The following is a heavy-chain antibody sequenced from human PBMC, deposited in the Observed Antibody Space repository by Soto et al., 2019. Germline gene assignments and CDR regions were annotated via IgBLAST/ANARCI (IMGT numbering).Heavy chain of an antibody. CDR2: VYYSGGA. CDR1: GGSIGHYY. J-gene: IGHJ3*01. CDR3: ARTAGTYNNFWSGYAFDV. V-gene: IGHV4-59*01. Sequence: SETLSLTCTVSGGSIGHYYWSWIRQSPGKGLECIGTVYYSGGAHYNPSLESRVTISIDTPKNQFFLNLTSVTAADTAIYYCARTAGTYNNFWSGYAFDVWGQGTMVT. D-gene: IGHD3-3*01.